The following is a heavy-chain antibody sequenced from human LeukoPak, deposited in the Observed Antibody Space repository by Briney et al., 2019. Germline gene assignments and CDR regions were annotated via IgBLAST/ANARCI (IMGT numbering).Heavy chain of an antibody. CDR3: ARVFPPNYDFWSGYPDY. CDR1: GYTFTAYY. J-gene: IGHJ4*02. D-gene: IGHD3-3*01. V-gene: IGHV1-18*04. Sequence: ASVRVSCKASGYTFTAYYMHWVRQAPGQGLEWMGWISAYNGNTNYAQKLQGRVTMTTDTSTSTAYMELRSLRSDDTAVYYCARVFPPNYDFWSGYPDYWGQGTLVTVSS. CDR2: ISAYNGNT.